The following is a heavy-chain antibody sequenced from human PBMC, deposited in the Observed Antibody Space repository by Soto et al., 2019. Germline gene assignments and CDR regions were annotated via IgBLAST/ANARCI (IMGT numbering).Heavy chain of an antibody. CDR2: IYYSGST. Sequence: SETLSLTCTVSGGSISSYYWSWIRQPPGKGLEWIGYIYYSGSTNYNPSLKSRVTISVDTSKNQFSLKLSSVTAADTAVYYCARGSRYCSSTSCVYYFDYWGQGTLVTVSS. CDR3: ARGSRYCSSTSCVYYFDY. J-gene: IGHJ4*02. CDR1: GGSISSYY. D-gene: IGHD2-2*01. V-gene: IGHV4-59*01.